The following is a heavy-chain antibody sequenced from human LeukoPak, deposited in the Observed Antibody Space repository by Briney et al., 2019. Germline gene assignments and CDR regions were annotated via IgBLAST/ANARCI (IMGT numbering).Heavy chain of an antibody. Sequence: SETLSLTCTVSGTSISRYYWSWLRQPPGQGVEWIGYIYYSGNSNYNPSLKNRVTISVDTSKNQFSLKLSPVTAADTAVYYCARVGIDYSGNILKYYFDYWGQGTLVTVSS. CDR1: GTSISRYY. CDR2: IYYSGNS. J-gene: IGHJ4*02. V-gene: IGHV4-59*01. D-gene: IGHD4-23*01. CDR3: ARVGIDYSGNILKYYFDY.